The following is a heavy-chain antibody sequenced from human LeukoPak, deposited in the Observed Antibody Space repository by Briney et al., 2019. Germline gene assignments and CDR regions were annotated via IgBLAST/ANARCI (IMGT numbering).Heavy chain of an antibody. CDR3: ARTTIEYSSSNYYYMDV. Sequence: SVEVSCKASGGTFSSYAISWVRQAPGQGLEWMGGIIPIFGTANYAQKFQGRVTITADESTSTAYMELSSLRSEDTAVYYCARTTIEYSSSNYYYMDVWGKGTTVTVSS. CDR1: GGTFSSYA. CDR2: IIPIFGTA. D-gene: IGHD6-6*01. J-gene: IGHJ6*03. V-gene: IGHV1-69*13.